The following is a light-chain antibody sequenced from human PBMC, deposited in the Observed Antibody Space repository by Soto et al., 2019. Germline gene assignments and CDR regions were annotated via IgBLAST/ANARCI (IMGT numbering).Light chain of an antibody. CDR1: SSDVGGYNY. Sequence: QSALTQPRSVAGSPGQSVTISCTGTSSDVGGYNYVSWYQQHPGKATKLMIYDVSKRPPGVPDRVSGSKSGNTASLTISGLHPEDEADFHCCSYAGSYYVFGTGTKLTVL. V-gene: IGLV2-11*01. CDR2: DVS. J-gene: IGLJ1*01. CDR3: CSYAGSYYV.